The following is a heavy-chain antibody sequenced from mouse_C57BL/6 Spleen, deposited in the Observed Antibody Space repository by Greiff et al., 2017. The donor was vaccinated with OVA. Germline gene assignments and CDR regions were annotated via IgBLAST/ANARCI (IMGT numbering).Heavy chain of an antibody. CDR2: IDPSDSYT. V-gene: IGHV1-59*01. Sequence: QVQLQQPGAELVRPGTSVKLSCKASGYTFTSYWMHWVKQRPGQGLEWIGVIDPSDSYTNYNQKFKGKATLTVDTSSSTAYMQLSSLTSEDSAVYYCARFNRVTTVVATDFDYWGQGTTLTVSS. CDR3: ARFNRVTTVVATDFDY. J-gene: IGHJ2*01. CDR1: GYTFTSYW. D-gene: IGHD1-1*01.